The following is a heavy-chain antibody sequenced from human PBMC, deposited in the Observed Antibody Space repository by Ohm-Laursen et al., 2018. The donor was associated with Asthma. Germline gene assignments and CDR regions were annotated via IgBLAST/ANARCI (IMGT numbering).Heavy chain of an antibody. V-gene: IGHV4-31*03. CDR3: AREMFGELSRFSYGMDV. D-gene: IGHD3-10*02. J-gene: IGHJ6*02. Sequence: TLSLTCTVSGDSINSGNNYWSWIRQHPGKGLEWLGYIFFRVNTDYNPSLKSRLTISADTSKNQFYLKLSSVTAADTAVYYCAREMFGELSRFSYGMDVWGQGTTVTVSS. CDR1: GDSINSGNNY. CDR2: IFFRVNT.